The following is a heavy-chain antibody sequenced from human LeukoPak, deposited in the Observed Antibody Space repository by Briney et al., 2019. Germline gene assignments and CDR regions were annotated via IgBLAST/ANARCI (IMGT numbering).Heavy chain of an antibody. CDR3: ARIRDRGLRYLDY. D-gene: IGHD4-17*01. CDR2: IYYSGST. Sequence: SETLSLTCTVSGGSISSYYWSWIRRPPGKGLEWIGYIYYSGSTNYNPSLKSRVTISVDTSKNQFSLKLSSVTAADTAVYYCARIRDRGLRYLDYWGQGTLVTVSS. V-gene: IGHV4-59*01. CDR1: GGSISSYY. J-gene: IGHJ4*02.